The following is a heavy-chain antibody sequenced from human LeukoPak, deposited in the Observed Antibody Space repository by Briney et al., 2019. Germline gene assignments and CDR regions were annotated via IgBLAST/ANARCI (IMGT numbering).Heavy chain of an antibody. V-gene: IGHV3-7*04. CDR3: ARELYDSSGNDAFDI. D-gene: IGHD3-22*01. CDR1: GFPFIIHW. CDR2: IKQDGSEK. J-gene: IGHJ3*02. Sequence: PPGGGPRISLGAPGFPFIIHWVSLGRQGPRKRPGGGANIKQDGSEKYYVDSVKGRFTISRDNAKNSLYLQMNSLRAEDTAVYYCARELYDSSGNDAFDIWGQGTMVTVSS.